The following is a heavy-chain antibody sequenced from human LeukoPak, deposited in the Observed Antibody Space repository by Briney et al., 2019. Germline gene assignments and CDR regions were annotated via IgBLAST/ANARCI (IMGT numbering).Heavy chain of an antibody. Sequence: PSETLSLTCAVYGGSFSAYYWSWIRQPPGKGLEWIGEINHSGSTNYNPSLKSRVTISVDTSKNQFSLKLSSVTAADTAVYYCARAGARIRGVIRPKYNWFDPWGQGTLVTVSS. V-gene: IGHV4-34*01. CDR2: INHSGST. J-gene: IGHJ5*02. CDR1: GGSFSAYY. CDR3: ARAGARIRGVIRPKYNWFDP. D-gene: IGHD3-10*01.